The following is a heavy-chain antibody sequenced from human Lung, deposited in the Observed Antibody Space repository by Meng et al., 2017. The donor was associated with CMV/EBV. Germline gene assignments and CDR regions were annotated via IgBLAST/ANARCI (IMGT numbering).Heavy chain of an antibody. Sequence: SETLSLXCTVSGGSISSSSYYWGWIRQPPGQGLEWIGSIYYSGNTYYKPSLQSRVTITADTSKSQFSLELSSVTAADTAVYYCASLPKMGIATTGPHWGQGXLVTVSS. V-gene: IGHV4-39*07. CDR2: IYYSGNT. J-gene: IGHJ4*02. CDR3: ASLPKMGIATTGPH. CDR1: GGSISSSSYY. D-gene: IGHD6-13*01.